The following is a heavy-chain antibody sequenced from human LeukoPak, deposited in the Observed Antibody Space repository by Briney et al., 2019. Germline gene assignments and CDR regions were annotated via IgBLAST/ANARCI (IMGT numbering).Heavy chain of an antibody. V-gene: IGHV4-61*02. D-gene: IGHD6-13*01. J-gene: IGHJ4*02. CDR3: ARHSSSWYRYYFDY. CDR1: GGSISSGSYY. Sequence: SQTLSLTCTVSGGSISSGSYYWSWIRQPAGKGLEWIGRIYTSGSTNYNPSLKSRVTISVDTSKNQFSLKLSSVTAADTAVYYCARHSSSWYRYYFDYWGQGTLVTVSS. CDR2: IYTSGST.